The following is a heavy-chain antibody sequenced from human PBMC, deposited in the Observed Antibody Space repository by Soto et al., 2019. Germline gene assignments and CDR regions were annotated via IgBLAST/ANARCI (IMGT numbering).Heavy chain of an antibody. CDR2: ISWNGAFT. J-gene: IGHJ4*02. Sequence: EVQLVESGGGLVQPGRSLRLSCVGSGFDFDDHAMSWVRQAPGKGLEWVSGISWNGAFTGYGNSVRGRFTISRDDAKNSLFLQMNSLRPEDTAFYYCTRDIFRTITTVDFWGQGTLVTVSS. V-gene: IGHV3-9*01. CDR1: GFDFDDHA. D-gene: IGHD4-4*01. CDR3: TRDIFRTITTVDF.